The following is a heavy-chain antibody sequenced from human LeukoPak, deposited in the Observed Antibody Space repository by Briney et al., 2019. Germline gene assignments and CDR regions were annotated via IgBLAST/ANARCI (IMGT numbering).Heavy chain of an antibody. J-gene: IGHJ4*02. V-gene: IGHV4-34*01. CDR3: ARVGVLLGY. CDR1: GGSFSGYY. Sequence: SETLSLTCAVYGGSFSGYYWSWIRQPPGKGLEWIGEINHSGSTNYNPSLKSRVTISVDTSKNQFSLKLSSVTAADTAVYYCARVGVLLGYWGQGTLVTVSS. CDR2: INHSGST. D-gene: IGHD1-26*01.